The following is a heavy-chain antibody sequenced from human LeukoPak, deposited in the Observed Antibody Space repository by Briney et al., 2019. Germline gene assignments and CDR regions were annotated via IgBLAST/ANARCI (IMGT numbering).Heavy chain of an antibody. D-gene: IGHD4/OR15-4a*01. V-gene: IGHV3-66*01. CDR2: IYSGGST. CDR1: GFTVSSNY. Sequence: GGSLRLSCAASGFTVSSNYMSWVRQAPGKGLEWVSVIYSGGSTYYADSVKGRFTISRDNSKNTLYLQMNSLRAEDTAVYYCASTWSASANFDYWGQGTLVTVSS. CDR3: ASTWSASANFDY. J-gene: IGHJ4*02.